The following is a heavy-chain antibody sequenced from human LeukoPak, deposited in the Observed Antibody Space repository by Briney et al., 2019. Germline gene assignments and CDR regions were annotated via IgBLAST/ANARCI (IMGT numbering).Heavy chain of an antibody. CDR3: ASRIRYSYGFDY. V-gene: IGHV3-48*04. CDR1: GFTFSTYS. CDR2: ISSSGSTI. D-gene: IGHD5-18*01. Sequence: PGGSLRLSCAASGFTFSTYSMNWVRQAPGKGLEWVPYISSSGSTIYYADSVKGRFTISRDSAKNTLYLQMNSLRAEDTAVYYCASRIRYSYGFDYWGQGTLVTVSS. J-gene: IGHJ4*02.